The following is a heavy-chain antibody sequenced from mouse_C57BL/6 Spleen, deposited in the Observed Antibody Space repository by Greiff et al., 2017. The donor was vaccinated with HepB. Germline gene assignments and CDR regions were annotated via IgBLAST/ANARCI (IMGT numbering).Heavy chain of an antibody. Sequence: EVQRVESGGGLVQPGGSLKLSCAASGFTFSDYYMYWVRQTPEKRLEWVAYISNGGGSTYYPDTVKGRFTISRDNAKNTLYLQMSRLKSEDTAMYYCARHGYYGSSWYFDVWGTGTTVTVSS. V-gene: IGHV5-12*01. CDR2: ISNGGGST. CDR3: ARHGYYGSSWYFDV. CDR1: GFTFSDYY. J-gene: IGHJ1*03. D-gene: IGHD1-1*01.